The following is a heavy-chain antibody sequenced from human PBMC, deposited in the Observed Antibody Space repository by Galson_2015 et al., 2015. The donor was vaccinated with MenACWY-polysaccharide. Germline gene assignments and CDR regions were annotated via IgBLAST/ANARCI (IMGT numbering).Heavy chain of an antibody. J-gene: IGHJ4*02. D-gene: IGHD2-15*01. CDR2: VTSSGDAT. CDR1: GFTFSNYF. Sequence: SLRLSCAASGFTFSNYFMTWVRQAPGKGLEWVSTVTSSGDATYYADSVKGRFTISRDNSRNTLYLQMNSLRAEDTAVYYCSRYCSGIRCYSGLDYWAREPWSPSPQ. CDR3: SRYCSGIRCYSGLDY. V-gene: IGHV3-23*01.